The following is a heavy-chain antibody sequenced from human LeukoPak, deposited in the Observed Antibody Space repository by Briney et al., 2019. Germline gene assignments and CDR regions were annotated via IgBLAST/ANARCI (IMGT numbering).Heavy chain of an antibody. Sequence: PGGPLRLSCAASGFTFSSYAMSWVRQAPGKGLEWVSAISGSGGSTYYADSVKGRFTISRGNSKNTLYLQMNSLRAEDTAVYYCAKDAIYGFYAFDIWGQGTMVTVSS. D-gene: IGHD2-2*02. J-gene: IGHJ3*02. CDR2: ISGSGGST. CDR3: AKDAIYGFYAFDI. CDR1: GFTFSSYA. V-gene: IGHV3-23*01.